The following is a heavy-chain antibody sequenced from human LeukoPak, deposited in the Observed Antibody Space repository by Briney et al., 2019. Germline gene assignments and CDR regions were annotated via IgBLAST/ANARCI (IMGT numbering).Heavy chain of an antibody. CDR3: ATTSPSMVRGVIITSDAFDI. V-gene: IGHV1-24*01. CDR2: FDPEDGET. J-gene: IGHJ3*02. Sequence: ASVKVSCKVSVYTLTELSMHWVGQAPGKGLEWMGGFDPEDGETIYAQNFQGRVTMTEDTSTDTAYMEPSRLRSEDTAVYFCATTSPSMVRGVIITSDAFDIWGQGTMVTVSS. D-gene: IGHD3-10*01. CDR1: VYTLTELS.